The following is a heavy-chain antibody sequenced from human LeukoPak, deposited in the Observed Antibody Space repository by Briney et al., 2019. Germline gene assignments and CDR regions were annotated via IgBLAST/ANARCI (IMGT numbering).Heavy chain of an antibody. J-gene: IGHJ5*02. CDR2: ISAYNGNT. CDR1: GYTFTNYG. CDR3: ARDHCSSTSCYYDNWFDP. Sequence: ASVKVSCKASGYTFTNYGISWVLQAPGQGLEWMGWISAYNGNTNYAQELQGRVTMTTDTSTSTAYMELRSLRSDDTAVYYCARDHCSSTSCYYDNWFDPWGQGTLVTVSS. D-gene: IGHD2-2*01. V-gene: IGHV1-18*01.